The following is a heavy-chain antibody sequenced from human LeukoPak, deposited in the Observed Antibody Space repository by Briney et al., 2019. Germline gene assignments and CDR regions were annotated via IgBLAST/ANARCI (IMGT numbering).Heavy chain of an antibody. CDR2: ISYDGSNK. CDR1: GFTFSSYG. J-gene: IGHJ4*02. V-gene: IGHV3-30*18. CDR3: AKPMTTVTFPLEDPVDY. D-gene: IGHD4-17*01. Sequence: PGGSLRLSCAASGFTFSSYGMHWVRQAPGKGLEWVAVISYDGSNKYYADSVKGRFTISRDNSKNTLYLQMNSLRAEDTAVYYCAKPMTTVTFPLEDPVDYWGQGTLVTVSS.